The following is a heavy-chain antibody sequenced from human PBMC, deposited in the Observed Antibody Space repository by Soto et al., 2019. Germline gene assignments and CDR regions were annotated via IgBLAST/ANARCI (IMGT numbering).Heavy chain of an antibody. J-gene: IGHJ4*02. CDR2: IRSKANSYAT. CDR1: GFTFSGSA. CDR3: TRHYYDNLGFDY. Sequence: VQLVESGGGLVQPGGSLKLSCAASGFTFSGSAMHWVRQASGKGLEWVGRIRSKANSYATAYAASVKGSFTISRDDSKNTAYLQMNSLKTEDTAVDYCTRHYYDNLGFDYWGQGTLVTVSS. D-gene: IGHD3-22*01. V-gene: IGHV3-73*02.